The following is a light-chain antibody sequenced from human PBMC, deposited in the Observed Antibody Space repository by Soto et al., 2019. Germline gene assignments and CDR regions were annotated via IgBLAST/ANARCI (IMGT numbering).Light chain of an antibody. Sequence: DRVMTQSPATLSASPGESTTLSCRASESVNHNLAWYQQKPGQPPRLLIYGASSRAPGIPDRFSGSGSGTDFTLTISRLEPEDFAVYYCHQYDSWTFGQGTKVDIK. CDR2: GAS. CDR3: HQYDSWT. V-gene: IGKV3-15*01. CDR1: ESVNHN. J-gene: IGKJ1*01.